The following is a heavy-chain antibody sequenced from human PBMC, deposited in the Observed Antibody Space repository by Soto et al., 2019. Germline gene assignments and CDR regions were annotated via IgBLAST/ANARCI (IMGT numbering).Heavy chain of an antibody. Sequence: QVPLVQSGAEVKKPGASVKVSCKASGYTFTSYGISWVRQAPGQGLEWMGWSSAYNGNTNYAQKLQGRVTMTTDTSTSTAYMEVRSLRSDDTAVYYCARDGAAAAGTPTNAFDIWGQGTMVTVSS. CDR1: GYTFTSYG. D-gene: IGHD6-13*01. V-gene: IGHV1-18*01. J-gene: IGHJ3*02. CDR2: SSAYNGNT. CDR3: ARDGAAAAGTPTNAFDI.